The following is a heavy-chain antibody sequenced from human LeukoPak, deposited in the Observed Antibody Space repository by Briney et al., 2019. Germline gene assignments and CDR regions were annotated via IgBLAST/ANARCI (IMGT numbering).Heavy chain of an antibody. V-gene: IGHV1-2*02. CDR2: INPNSGGT. CDR1: GYTFTGYY. J-gene: IGHJ3*02. CDR3: ARVEWPQKNAFDI. D-gene: IGHD3-3*01. Sequence: GASVKVSCKASGYTFTGYYMHWVRQAPGQGLEWMGWINPNSGGTNYAQKFQGRVTMTRDTSISTAYMELSRLRSDDTAVYYCARVEWPQKNAFDIWGQGTMVTVSS.